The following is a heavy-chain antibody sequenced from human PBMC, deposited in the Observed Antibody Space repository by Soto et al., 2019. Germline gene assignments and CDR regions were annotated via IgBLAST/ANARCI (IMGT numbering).Heavy chain of an antibody. Sequence: QVQLQESGPGLVKPSETLSLTCTVSGGSISSYYWSWIRQPPGKGLEWIGYIYYSGSTNYNPSLKSRVTITVDTSKNQSTLKLSSVTAADTAVYYCARGGYEFSSEGYYFDYWGQGTLVTVSS. D-gene: IGHD5-12*01. CDR3: ARGGYEFSSEGYYFDY. CDR2: IYYSGST. CDR1: GGSISSYY. V-gene: IGHV4-59*01. J-gene: IGHJ4*02.